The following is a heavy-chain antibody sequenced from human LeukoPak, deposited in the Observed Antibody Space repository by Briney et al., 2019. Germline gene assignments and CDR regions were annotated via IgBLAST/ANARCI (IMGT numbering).Heavy chain of an antibody. J-gene: IGHJ3*02. D-gene: IGHD3-16*01. Sequence: ASVKVSCKASGYTFTGYYMHWVRQAPGQGLEWMGWINPDSGGTNYAQKFQDRVTMTRDTSISTAYMELSRLRSDDTAVYYCARDGAISPGGIDSFDIWGQGTMVTVSS. V-gene: IGHV1-2*02. CDR2: INPDSGGT. CDR1: GYTFTGYY. CDR3: ARDGAISPGGIDSFDI.